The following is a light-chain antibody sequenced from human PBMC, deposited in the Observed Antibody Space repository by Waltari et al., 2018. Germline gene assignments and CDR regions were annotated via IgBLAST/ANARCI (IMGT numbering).Light chain of an antibody. CDR3: QQYEAFPVT. CDR1: QSVNRW. J-gene: IGKJ1*01. V-gene: IGKV1-5*03. CDR2: KAS. Sequence: DIQMTQSPSTLSASVGDRVTITCRARQSVNRWLAWYQQKPGKAPKLLISKASALQNGVAPRFSGGGSGTEFTLTISNLQPDDSSTYYCQQYEAFPVTFGHGTKVEIK.